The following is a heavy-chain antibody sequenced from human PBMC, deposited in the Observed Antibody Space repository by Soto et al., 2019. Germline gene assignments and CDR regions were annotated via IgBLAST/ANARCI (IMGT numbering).Heavy chain of an antibody. J-gene: IGHJ5*02. D-gene: IGHD3-3*01. V-gene: IGHV4-59*01. CDR3: ARFYDFWSGYYTNWFVP. Sequence: SATLSLTCTDSGGSIISYYWSWIRQPPGKGLEWIGYIYYSGSTNYNPSLKSRVTISVDTSKNQFSLKLSSVTAADTAVYYCARFYDFWSGYYTNWFVPWGPGTLVTVSS. CDR1: GGSIISYY. CDR2: IYYSGST.